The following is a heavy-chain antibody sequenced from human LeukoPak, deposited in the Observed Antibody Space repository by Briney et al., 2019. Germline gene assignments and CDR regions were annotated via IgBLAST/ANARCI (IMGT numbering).Heavy chain of an antibody. CDR2: ISGSGGST. D-gene: IGHD1-26*01. Sequence: GGSLRLSCAASGFTFSSYAMSWVRQAPGKGLEWVSAISGSGGSTYYADSAKGRFTISRDNSKNTLYLQMNNLRAEDTAVYYCAKGIVGATRKINFFDYWGQGTLVTVSS. V-gene: IGHV3-23*01. J-gene: IGHJ4*02. CDR1: GFTFSSYA. CDR3: AKGIVGATRKINFFDY.